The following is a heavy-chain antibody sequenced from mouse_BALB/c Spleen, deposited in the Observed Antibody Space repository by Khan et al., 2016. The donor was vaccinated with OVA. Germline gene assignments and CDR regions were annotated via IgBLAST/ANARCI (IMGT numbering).Heavy chain of an antibody. D-gene: IGHD1-1*01. CDR1: GFTFNNYG. CDR2: ISGDSNTI. CDR3: GTSYCYVDYFDY. Sequence: EVQLLETGGGLVQPGGSRKLSCAASGFTFNNYGMHWVRQAPEKGLEWVAYISGDSNTIYYVDSVKGRFTISRDNPKNTLFLQMTSLMSEDTAMYYCGTSYCYVDYFDYWGPGTTVTVS. V-gene: IGHV5-17*02. J-gene: IGHJ2*01.